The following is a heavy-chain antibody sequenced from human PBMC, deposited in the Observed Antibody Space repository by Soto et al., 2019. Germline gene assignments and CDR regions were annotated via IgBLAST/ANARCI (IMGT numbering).Heavy chain of an antibody. V-gene: IGHV4-30-4*01. J-gene: IGHJ4*02. D-gene: IGHD3-22*01. CDR1: GGSISSGDYY. CDR2: IYYSGST. CDR3: ARDNGYYYDSSGPFDY. Sequence: LSLTCTVSGGSISSGDYYWSWIRQPPGKGLEWIGYIYYSGSTYYNPSLKSRVTISVDTSKNQFSLKLSSVTAADTAVYYCARDNGYYYDSSGPFDYWGQGTLVTVSS.